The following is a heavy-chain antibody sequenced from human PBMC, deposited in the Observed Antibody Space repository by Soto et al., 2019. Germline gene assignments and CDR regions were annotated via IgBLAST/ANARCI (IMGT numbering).Heavy chain of an antibody. CDR2: ISAYNGNT. Sequence: QVQLVQSGAEVKKPGASVKVSCKASGYTFTSYGISWVRQAPGQGLEWLGWISAYNGNTTYAQKLQGIATMTTGTSTSTAYMELRSLRSDDTAVYYCARVKYIPPYYSFDGMDVWGQGTTVNVSS. CDR3: ARVKYIPPYYSFDGMDV. CDR1: GYTFTSYG. J-gene: IGHJ6*02. D-gene: IGHD5-18*01. V-gene: IGHV1-18*01.